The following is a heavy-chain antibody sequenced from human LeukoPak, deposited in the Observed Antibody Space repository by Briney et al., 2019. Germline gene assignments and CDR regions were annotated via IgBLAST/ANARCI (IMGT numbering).Heavy chain of an antibody. Sequence: SETLSLTCTVSGGSISSSSYYWGWIRQPPGKGLEWIGSIYYSGSTYCNPSLKSRVTISVDTSKNQFSLKLSSVTAADTAVYYCARHYGGYANYWGQGTLVTVSS. J-gene: IGHJ4*02. V-gene: IGHV4-39*01. D-gene: IGHD5-12*01. CDR1: GGSISSSSYY. CDR2: IYYSGST. CDR3: ARHYGGYANY.